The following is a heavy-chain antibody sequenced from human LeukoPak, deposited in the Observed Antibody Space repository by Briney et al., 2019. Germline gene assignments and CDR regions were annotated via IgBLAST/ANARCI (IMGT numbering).Heavy chain of an antibody. V-gene: IGHV4-59*01. CDR3: ARGVWSLHSGVSIDS. CDR2: IYYTGAT. D-gene: IGHD3-10*01. Sequence: SETLSLTCTMSGASISDYYWSWIRHPPGKGLERVGHIYYTGATNYSPSLKSRVTISVDTSKSQFSLRLSSVTAGDTAVYYCARGVWSLHSGVSIDSWGQGTLVTVSS. J-gene: IGHJ4*02. CDR1: GASISDYY.